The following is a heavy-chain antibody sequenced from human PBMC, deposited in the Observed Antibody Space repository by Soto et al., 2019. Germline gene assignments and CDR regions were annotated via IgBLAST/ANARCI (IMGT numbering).Heavy chain of an antibody. CDR3: AKDMGYYYDSSGSIRGIDY. J-gene: IGHJ4*02. CDR1: GFTFGDYA. CDR2: ISWNSGSI. V-gene: IGHV3-9*01. D-gene: IGHD3-22*01. Sequence: PGGSLRLSCAASGFTFGDYAMHWVRQAPGKGLEWVSGISWNSGSIGYADSVKGRFTISRDNAKNSLYLQMNSLRAEDTALYYCAKDMGYYYDSSGSIRGIDYWGQGTLVTVSS.